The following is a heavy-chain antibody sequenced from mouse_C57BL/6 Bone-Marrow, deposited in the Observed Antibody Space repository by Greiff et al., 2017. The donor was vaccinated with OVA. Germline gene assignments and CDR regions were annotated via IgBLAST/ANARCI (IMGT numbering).Heavy chain of an antibody. Sequence: EVQGVESGGGLVQPGGSMKLSCVASGFTFSNYWMNWVRQSPEKGLEWVAQIRLKSDNYATHYAESVKGRFTISRDDSKSSVYLQMNNLRAEDTGIYYCTAGEGDYFDYWGQGTTLTVSS. V-gene: IGHV6-3*01. CDR1: GFTFSNYW. J-gene: IGHJ2*01. CDR3: TAGEGDYFDY. CDR2: IRLKSDNYAT.